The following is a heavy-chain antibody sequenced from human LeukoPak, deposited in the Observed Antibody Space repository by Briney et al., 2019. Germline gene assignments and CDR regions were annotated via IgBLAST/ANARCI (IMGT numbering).Heavy chain of an antibody. D-gene: IGHD3-10*02. J-gene: IGHJ4*02. CDR2: ISSSSTI. V-gene: IGHV3-48*04. CDR3: ARDLGSGSYYNAGSLNY. CDR1: GFTFSSYS. Sequence: GGSLRLSCAASGFTFSSYSMNWVRQAPGKGLEWVSYISSSSTIYYADSVKGRFTISRDNAKNSLYLQMNSLRAEDTAVYYCARDLGSGSYYNAGSLNYWGQGTLVTVSS.